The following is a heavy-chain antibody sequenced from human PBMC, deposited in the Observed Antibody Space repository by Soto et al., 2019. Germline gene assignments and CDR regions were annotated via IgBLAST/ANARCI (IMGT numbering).Heavy chain of an antibody. V-gene: IGHV1-3*01. CDR2: INAGNGNT. CDR3: AREARYYYDSSGYSQRYYYYGMDV. J-gene: IGHJ6*02. D-gene: IGHD3-22*01. Sequence: ASVKVSFKASGYTFTSYAMHWLRQAPGQRLEWMGWINAGNGNTKYSQKFQGRVTITRDTSASTAYMELSSLRSEDTAVYYCAREARYYYDSSGYSQRYYYYGMDVWGQGTTVTVSS. CDR1: GYTFTSYA.